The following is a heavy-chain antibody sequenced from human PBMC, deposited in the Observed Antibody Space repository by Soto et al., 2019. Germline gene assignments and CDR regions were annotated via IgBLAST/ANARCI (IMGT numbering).Heavy chain of an antibody. Sequence: GGSLRLSCAASGFRFDEHALHWVRQAPGKGLEWVSGITRDSGNKGYADSVKGRFIVSRDNAKNSLYLQMNSLRPEDTALYFCAKDKQGGTYFSGLDYWGQGTLVAVSS. V-gene: IGHV3-9*01. J-gene: IGHJ4*02. CDR1: GFRFDEHA. D-gene: IGHD1-26*01. CDR3: AKDKQGGTYFSGLDY. CDR2: ITRDSGNK.